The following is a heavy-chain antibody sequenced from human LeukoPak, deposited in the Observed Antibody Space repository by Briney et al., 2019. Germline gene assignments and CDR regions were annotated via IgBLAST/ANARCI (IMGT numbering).Heavy chain of an antibody. CDR3: WTWTTDKTGFEY. V-gene: IGHV4-39*01. CDR1: GGSITVITYD. CDR2: IYYSGSP. J-gene: IGHJ4*02. Sequence: PETLSPTCTLSGGSITVITYDWAWIRQPPGKGLECIGSIYYSGSPYYNPSLKSRVTISVDTSKNQFSLRLSSVTAADTAVYYCWTWTTDKTGFEYWGQGTMVTVSS. D-gene: IGHD1-1*01.